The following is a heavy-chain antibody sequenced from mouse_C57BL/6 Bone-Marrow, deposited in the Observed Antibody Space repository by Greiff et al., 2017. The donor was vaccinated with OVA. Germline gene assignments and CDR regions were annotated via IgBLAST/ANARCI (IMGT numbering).Heavy chain of an antibody. J-gene: IGHJ1*03. CDR3: ARFFSSGYFDV. CDR2: INPNNGGT. D-gene: IGHD1-1*01. Sequence: VQLQQSGPELVKPGASVKMSCKASGYTFTDYNMPWVQQSPGKSLEWIGYINPNNGGTSYNQKFKGKATLTVNKSSSTAYLELRSLTSEDAAVYYCARFFSSGYFDVWGTGTTVTVSS. V-gene: IGHV1-22*01. CDR1: GYTFTDYN.